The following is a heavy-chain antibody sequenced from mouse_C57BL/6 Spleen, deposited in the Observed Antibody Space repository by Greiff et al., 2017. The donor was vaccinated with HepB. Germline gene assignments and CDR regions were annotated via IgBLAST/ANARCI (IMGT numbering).Heavy chain of an antibody. CDR2: IDPETGGT. CDR3: ARDYSNYAFDY. CDR1: GYTFTDYE. J-gene: IGHJ2*01. Sequence: QVQLQQSGAELVRPGASVTLSCKASGYTFTDYEMHWVKQTPVHGLEWIGAIDPETGGTAYNQKFKGKAILTADKSSSTAYMQLSSLTSEDSAVYYCARDYSNYAFDYWGQGTTLTVSS. D-gene: IGHD2-5*01. V-gene: IGHV1-15*01.